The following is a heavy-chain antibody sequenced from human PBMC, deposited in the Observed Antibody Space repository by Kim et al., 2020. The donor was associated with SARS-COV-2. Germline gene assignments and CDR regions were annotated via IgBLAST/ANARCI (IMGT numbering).Heavy chain of an antibody. D-gene: IGHD4-4*01. CDR3: AREVTQTTLPSYFDL. CDR2: VVPFFGPP. J-gene: IGHJ2*01. Sequence: SVKVSCNASGGTFSNYVISWVRQAPGQGLEWMGGVVPFFGPPNYALALKFQGRVTITADESTRTVYMELSGLRSEDTAVYYCAREVTQTTLPSYFDLWG. V-gene: IGHV1-69*13. CDR1: GGTFSNYV.